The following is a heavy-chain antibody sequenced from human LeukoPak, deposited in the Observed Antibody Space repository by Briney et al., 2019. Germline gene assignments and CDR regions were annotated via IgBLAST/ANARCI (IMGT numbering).Heavy chain of an antibody. Sequence: SETLSLTCTVSGGSISSYCWSWIRQPAGKGLEWIGRIYTSGSTSYNPSLKSRVTMSVDTSKNQFSLKLSSVTAADTAVYYCARGRHYTGIYSDWGQGTLVTVSS. CDR3: ARGRHYTGIYSD. J-gene: IGHJ4*02. CDR2: IYTSGST. D-gene: IGHD1-26*01. CDR1: GGSISSYC. V-gene: IGHV4-4*07.